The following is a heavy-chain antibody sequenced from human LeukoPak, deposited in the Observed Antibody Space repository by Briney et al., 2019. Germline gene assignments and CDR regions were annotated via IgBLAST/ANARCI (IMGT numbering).Heavy chain of an antibody. V-gene: IGHV3-23*01. D-gene: IGHD3-3*01. CDR3: AKDQVLRFLEWLLEGVFDY. CDR1: GFTFSSYA. CDR2: ISGSGGST. J-gene: IGHJ4*02. Sequence: GGSLRLSCAASGFTFSSYAMSWVPQAPGGGGEWVSAISGSGGSTYYADCVEGRFTISRDNSKNTMYLQMDSLRAEDTAVYYCAKDQVLRFLEWLLEGVFDYWGQGTLVTVSS.